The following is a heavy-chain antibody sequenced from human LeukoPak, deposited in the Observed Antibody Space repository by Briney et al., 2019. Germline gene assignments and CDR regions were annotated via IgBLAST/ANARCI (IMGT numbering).Heavy chain of an antibody. J-gene: IGHJ5*02. CDR1: GYSFTSYW. Sequence: GESLKISCKGSGYSFTSYWIGWVRQMPGKGLEWMGIIYPGDSDTRYSPSFQGQVTISADKSVSTAYLQWSSLKASDTAMYYCARQRESSSWQATTNNWFDPWGQGTLVTVSS. CDR2: IYPGDSDT. V-gene: IGHV5-51*01. D-gene: IGHD6-13*01. CDR3: ARQRESSSWQATTNNWFDP.